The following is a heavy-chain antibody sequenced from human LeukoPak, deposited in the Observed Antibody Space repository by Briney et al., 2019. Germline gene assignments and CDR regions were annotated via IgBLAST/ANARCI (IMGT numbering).Heavy chain of an antibody. CDR3: ARLKGVVPAALFDY. V-gene: IGHV4-34*01. CDR1: GGSVSGYY. D-gene: IGHD2-2*01. Sequence: SETLSLTCTVYGGSVSGYYWIWIRQSPGKGLEWIGEIDHSGNTKYNPSLKSRVTISIDTSKNQFSLNVSSVTAADTAVYYCARLKGVVPAALFDYWGQGTLVTVSS. J-gene: IGHJ4*02. CDR2: IDHSGNT.